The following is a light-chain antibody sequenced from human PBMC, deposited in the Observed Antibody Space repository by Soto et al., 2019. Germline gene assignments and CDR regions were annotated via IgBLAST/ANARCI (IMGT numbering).Light chain of an antibody. J-gene: IGKJ5*01. CDR2: DAS. Sequence: ETMMTQSPDTLSVSLGERATLSCRASQSLRSSLAWYQQKPGQAPRLLIYDASTRATGIPARFSGSGSGTDFTLTISSVEPEDFAVYYCQQRSNWITFGQGTRLEIK. CDR3: QQRSNWIT. CDR1: QSLRSS. V-gene: IGKV3-11*01.